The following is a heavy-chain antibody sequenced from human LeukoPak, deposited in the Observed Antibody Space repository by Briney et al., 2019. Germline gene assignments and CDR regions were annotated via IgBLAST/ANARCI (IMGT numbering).Heavy chain of an antibody. CDR1: GGTFSSYA. D-gene: IGHD3-22*01. CDR2: IIPILGMA. J-gene: IGHJ4*02. V-gene: IGHV1-69*04. CDR3: ARSPHYYDSSGSNPNRFDY. Sequence: SVKVSCKASGGTFSSYAISWVRQAPGQGLEWMGRIIPILGMANYAQKFQGRVTITADKSTSTAYMELSSLRSEDTAVYYCARSPHYYDSSGSNPNRFDYWGQGTLVTVSS.